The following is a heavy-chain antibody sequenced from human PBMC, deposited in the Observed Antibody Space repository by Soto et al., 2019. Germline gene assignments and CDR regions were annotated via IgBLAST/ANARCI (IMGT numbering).Heavy chain of an antibody. Sequence: QVQLVQSGAEVKKPGASVKVSCKASGYTFTSYGISWVRQAPGQGLEWMGWISAYNGNTNYAQKHQGRDTMTADTSTSTADMELSSLISDDTAVYYGARSYHNTAMAEVDYWCQGTLVTVSS. CDR1: GYTFTSYG. D-gene: IGHD5-18*01. J-gene: IGHJ4*02. CDR3: ARSYHNTAMAEVDY. V-gene: IGHV1-18*01. CDR2: ISAYNGNT.